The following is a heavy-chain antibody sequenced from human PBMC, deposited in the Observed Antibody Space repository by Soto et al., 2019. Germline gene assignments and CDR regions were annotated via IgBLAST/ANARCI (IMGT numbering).Heavy chain of an antibody. CDR2: INHSGST. J-gene: IGHJ5*02. CDR3: ARVHYDILTGYCRAQNWFDP. CDR1: GGSFSGYY. D-gene: IGHD3-9*01. V-gene: IGHV4-34*01. Sequence: SETLSLTCAVYGGSFSGYYWSWIRQPPGKGLEWIGEINHSGSTNYNPSLKSRVTISVDTSKNQFSLNLSSVTAADTAVYYCARVHYDILTGYCRAQNWFDPWGQGTLVTVSS.